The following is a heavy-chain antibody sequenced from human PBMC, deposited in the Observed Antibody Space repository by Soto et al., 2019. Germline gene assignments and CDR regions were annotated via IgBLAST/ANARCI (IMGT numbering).Heavy chain of an antibody. J-gene: IGHJ1*01. V-gene: IGHV3-30*18. CDR2: ISYDGSNK. D-gene: IGHD6-13*01. CDR1: GFTFSSYG. CDR3: AKAPHSSSWLEGEYFQH. Sequence: QVQLVESGGGVVQPGRSLRLSCAASGFTFSSYGMHWVRQAPGKGLGWVAVISYDGSNKYYADSVKGRFTISRDNSKNTRYLQMNSLRAEDTAVYYCAKAPHSSSWLEGEYFQHWGQGTLVTVSS.